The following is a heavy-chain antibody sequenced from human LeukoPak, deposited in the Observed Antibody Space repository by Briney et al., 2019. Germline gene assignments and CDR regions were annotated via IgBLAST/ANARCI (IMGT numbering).Heavy chain of an antibody. CDR3: ARQGSDNFFDS. V-gene: IGHV4-4*07. D-gene: IGHD2-21*01. Sequence: SETLSLTCTLSNDYIKDYYWSWIRQPAGKGLEWIGRVSQWNTNYNPSLMSRVTMSVQASKNQFSLKLNSATAADTAAYYCARQGSDNFFDSWGLGILVTVSS. J-gene: IGHJ4*02. CDR2: VSQWNT. CDR1: NDYIKDYY.